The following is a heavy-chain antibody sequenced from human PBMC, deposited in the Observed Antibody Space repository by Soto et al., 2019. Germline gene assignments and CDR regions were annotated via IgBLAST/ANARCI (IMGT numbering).Heavy chain of an antibody. V-gene: IGHV1-18*01. CDR3: ARDSGLVIITWTYDAFDI. D-gene: IGHD3-9*01. J-gene: IGHJ3*02. CDR2: ISAYNGNT. Sequence: QVHLVQSGPEVKKPGASVKVSCKASGYTFTTYGISWVRQAPGQGLEWMGWISAYNGNTNYAQKLQGRVTMTTDTSTSTAYMELRSLRSDDTAVYYCARDSGLVIITWTYDAFDIWGQGTLVTVSS. CDR1: GYTFTTYG.